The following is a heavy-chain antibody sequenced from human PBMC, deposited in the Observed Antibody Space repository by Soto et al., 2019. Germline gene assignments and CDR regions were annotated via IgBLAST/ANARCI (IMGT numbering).Heavy chain of an antibody. CDR2: IKSKIDGGTT. J-gene: IGHJ4*01. Sequence: GGSLRLSCAASGFTFSNAWINWVRQAPGKGLEWVGRIKSKIDGGTTDFAAPVKGRFAISRDDSKNIAYMQMNSLKIEDTAVYYCTTDTYTATPIVHIHYRGHGIPVTV. CDR3: TTDTYTATPIVHIHY. D-gene: IGHD5-12*01. V-gene: IGHV3-15*07. CDR1: GFTFSNAW.